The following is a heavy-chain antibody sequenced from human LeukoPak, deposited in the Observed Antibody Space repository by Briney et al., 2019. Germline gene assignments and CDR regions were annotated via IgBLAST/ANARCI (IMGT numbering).Heavy chain of an antibody. CDR2: ISAYNGNT. CDR1: GYTFTSYG. J-gene: IGHJ4*02. V-gene: IGHV1-18*01. D-gene: IGHD3-10*01. Sequence: ASVKVSCKASGYTFTSYGITWVRQAPGQGPEWMGWISAYNGNTDYAQNLQGRVTMTTDTSTSTAYMELRSLRSDDTAVYYCARGSYYYAMYYFDYWGQGTLVTVSS. CDR3: ARGSYYYAMYYFDY.